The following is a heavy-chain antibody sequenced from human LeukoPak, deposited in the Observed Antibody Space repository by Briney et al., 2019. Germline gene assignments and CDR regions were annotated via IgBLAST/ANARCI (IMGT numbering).Heavy chain of an antibody. D-gene: IGHD3-3*01. CDR2: ISSSGSTI. Sequence: GGSLRLSCAASGFTFSTFAMIWVRQPPGKGLEWVSYISSSGSTIYYADSVKGRFTISRDNAKNSLYLQMNSLRAEDTAVYYCARLRYHDFWSGYWKYYYYMDVWGKGTTVTVSS. CDR3: ARLRYHDFWSGYWKYYYYMDV. CDR1: GFTFSTFA. V-gene: IGHV3-48*04. J-gene: IGHJ6*03.